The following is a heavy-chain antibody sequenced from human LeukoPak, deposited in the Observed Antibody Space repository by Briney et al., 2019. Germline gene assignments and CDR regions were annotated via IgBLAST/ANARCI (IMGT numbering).Heavy chain of an antibody. CDR2: IDYRGNT. Sequence: SETLSLTCTVSGDSISSNHYYWGWIRQPPGKRLEWIGSIDYRGNTYYNASLKTRVTISIDTSKNQFSLALSSVTAADTALYYCARHLYNYYYYYMDVWGEGTTVAVSS. CDR1: GDSISSNHYY. CDR3: ARHLYNYYYYYMDV. J-gene: IGHJ6*03. D-gene: IGHD3-10*01. V-gene: IGHV4-39*01.